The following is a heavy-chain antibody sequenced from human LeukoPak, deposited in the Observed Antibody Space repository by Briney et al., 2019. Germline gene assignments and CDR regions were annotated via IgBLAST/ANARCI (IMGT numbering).Heavy chain of an antibody. J-gene: IGHJ3*02. D-gene: IGHD6-19*01. CDR1: GFTVSGNY. CDR2: IYSGGST. CDR3: CLKPGIAVAGTLRTFDI. V-gene: IGHV3-53*04. Sequence: PGGSLRLSCAASGFTVSGNYMSWVRQAPGKGLEWVSVIYSGGSTYYADSVKGRFTISRHNSKNTLYLQMNSLRAEDTAVYYCCLKPGIAVAGTLRTFDIWGQGTMVTVSS.